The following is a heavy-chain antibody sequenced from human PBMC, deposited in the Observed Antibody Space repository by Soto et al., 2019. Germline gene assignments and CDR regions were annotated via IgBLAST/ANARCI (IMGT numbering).Heavy chain of an antibody. CDR3: AKSYYHGSGSYAFYYSGMDV. CDR1: GFTFSSYA. D-gene: IGHD3-10*01. J-gene: IGHJ6*02. V-gene: IGHV3-23*01. CDR2: ISGNGGNT. Sequence: EVQLLESGGGLVQPGGSLRLSCAASGFTFSSYAMTWVRQAPGKGLEWVSGISGNGGNTHHADSVKGRVTISRDNSKNTLSLQMKSLRAEDTAVYYCAKSYYHGSGSYAFYYSGMDVWGQGTTVTVSS.